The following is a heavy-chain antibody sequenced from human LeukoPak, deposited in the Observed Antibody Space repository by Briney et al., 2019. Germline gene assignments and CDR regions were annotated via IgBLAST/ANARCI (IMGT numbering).Heavy chain of an antibody. CDR2: ISDSISGGST. J-gene: IGHJ5*01. Sequence: GGSLRLSCAASGFTFNNYAMTWVRQAPGKGLEWVSTISDSISGGSTYYADSVKGRFTISRDNSKNTLYLQMNILRAEDTAVYYCAKDRTGYSYGYFLSPWGQGTLVTVSS. CDR1: GFTFNNYA. D-gene: IGHD5-18*01. CDR3: AKDRTGYSYGYFLSP. V-gene: IGHV3-23*01.